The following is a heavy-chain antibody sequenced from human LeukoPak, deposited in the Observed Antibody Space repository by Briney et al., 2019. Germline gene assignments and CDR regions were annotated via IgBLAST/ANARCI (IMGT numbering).Heavy chain of an antibody. J-gene: IGHJ4*02. D-gene: IGHD6-13*01. Sequence: SETLSLTCAVYGGSFSGYYWSWIRQPPGKGLEWIGEINHSGSTNYNPSLKSRVTISVDTSKNQFPLKLSSVTAADTAVYYCARIERYSSSWYGAIDYWGQGTLVTVSS. CDR3: ARIERYSSSWYGAIDY. CDR2: INHSGST. CDR1: GGSFSGYY. V-gene: IGHV4-34*01.